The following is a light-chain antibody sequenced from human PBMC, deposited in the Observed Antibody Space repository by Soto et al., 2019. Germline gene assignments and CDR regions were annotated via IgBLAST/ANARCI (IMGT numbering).Light chain of an antibody. CDR3: QQYNSWPSFT. CDR2: GAS. V-gene: IGKV3-15*01. Sequence: EIVMTQSPATLSVSPGEGATLSCRASQSVSSNLAWYQQKPGQAPRLLIYGASTRATGIPARFSGSGSGTEFTLIIYSLQSEDFAVYYCQQYNSWPSFTFGPGTKVEIK. J-gene: IGKJ3*01. CDR1: QSVSSN.